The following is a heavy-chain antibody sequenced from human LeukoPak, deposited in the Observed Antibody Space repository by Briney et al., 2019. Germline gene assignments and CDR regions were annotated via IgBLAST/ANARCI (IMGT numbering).Heavy chain of an antibody. Sequence: SETLSLTCTVLGGSVSSGSYYWSWIRQPPGKGLEWIGYIYYSGSTYYNPSLKSRVTISVDTSKNQFSLKLSSVTAADTAVYYCARGYDYGDYWTYLDYWGQETLVTVSS. CDR2: IYYSGST. J-gene: IGHJ4*02. D-gene: IGHD4-17*01. CDR3: ARGYDYGDYWTYLDY. CDR1: GGSVSSGSYY. V-gene: IGHV4-30-4*08.